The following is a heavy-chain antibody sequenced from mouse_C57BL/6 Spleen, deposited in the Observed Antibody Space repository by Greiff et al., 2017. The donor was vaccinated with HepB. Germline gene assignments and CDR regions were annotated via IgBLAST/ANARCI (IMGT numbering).Heavy chain of an antibody. CDR3: ARDYYGSSWDY. Sequence: EVQLQQSGPELVKPGASVKISCKASGYTFTDYYMNWVKQSHGKSLEWIGDINPNNGGTSYNQKFKGKATLTVDKSSSTAYMEPRSLTSEDSAVYYCARDYYGSSWDYWGQGTTLTVSS. CDR2: INPNNGGT. V-gene: IGHV1-26*01. CDR1: GYTFTDYY. D-gene: IGHD1-1*01. J-gene: IGHJ2*01.